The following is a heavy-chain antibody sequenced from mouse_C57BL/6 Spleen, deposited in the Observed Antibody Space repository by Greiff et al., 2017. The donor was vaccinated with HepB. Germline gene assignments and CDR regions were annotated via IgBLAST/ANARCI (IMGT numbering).Heavy chain of an antibody. CDR2: ISDGGSYT. J-gene: IGHJ2*01. CDR1: GFTFSSYA. V-gene: IGHV5-4*03. Sequence: EVMLVESGGGLVKPGGSLKLSCAASGFTFSSYAMSWVRQTPEKRLEWVATISDGGSYTYYPDNVKGRFTISRDNAKNNLYLQMSHLKSEDTAMYYCARLYYGNYGEVFDYWGQGTTLTVSS. CDR3: ARLYYGNYGEVFDY. D-gene: IGHD2-1*01.